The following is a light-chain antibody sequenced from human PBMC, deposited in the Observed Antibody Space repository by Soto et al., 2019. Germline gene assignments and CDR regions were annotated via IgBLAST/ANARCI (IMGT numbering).Light chain of an antibody. J-gene: IGKJ1*01. CDR1: QSVSSSY. CDR2: GES. V-gene: IGKV3-20*01. Sequence: EIVLTQSPGTLSLSPGERATLSCMASQSVSSSYLAWYQQKAGQAPRLLIYGESNRATGIPDRFSGSGSGTDFILTISRLEPEDFAVYYCPHYGSSWTFGQGTQVEIK. CDR3: PHYGSSWT.